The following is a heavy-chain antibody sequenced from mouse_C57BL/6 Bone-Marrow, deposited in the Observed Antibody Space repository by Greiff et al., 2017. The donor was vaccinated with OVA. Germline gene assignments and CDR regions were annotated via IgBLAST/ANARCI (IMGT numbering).Heavy chain of an antibody. CDR1: GYTFTSYW. V-gene: IGHV1-55*01. CDR2: IYPGSGST. Sequence: QVQLQQPGAELVKPGASVKMSCTASGYTFTSYWITWVKPRPGQGLEWLGDIYPGSGSTNYNEKFKSKATLTVDTSSSTAYMQLSSLTSEDSAGYYWARSGFAYWGQGTRGTVSA. J-gene: IGHJ3*01. CDR3: ARSGFAY.